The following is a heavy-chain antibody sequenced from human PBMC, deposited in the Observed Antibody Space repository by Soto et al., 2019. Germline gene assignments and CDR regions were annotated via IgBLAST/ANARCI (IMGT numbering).Heavy chain of an antibody. D-gene: IGHD6-19*01. CDR1: GLIFSDYH. CDR2: IRRKANSYTT. V-gene: IGHV3-72*01. J-gene: IGHJ6*02. Sequence: EVQLVESGGGLVQPGGSLRLSCAASGLIFSDYHMDWVRQAPGKGLEWVGRIRRKANSYTTEYAASEKGRFTISRDDSKNSLYLQINSLKSEDTAVYYCAMLGGWSGGSSGMDVWGQGTTVTVSS. CDR3: AMLGGWSGGSSGMDV.